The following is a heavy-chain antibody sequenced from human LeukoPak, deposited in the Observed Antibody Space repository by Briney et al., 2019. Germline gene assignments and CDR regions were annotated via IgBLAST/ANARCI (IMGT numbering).Heavy chain of an antibody. D-gene: IGHD5-12*01. Sequence: NPSETLSLTCAVYGGSFSGYYWSWIHQPPGKGLEWIGEINHSGSTNYNPSLKSRVTISVDTSKNQFSLKLSSVTAADTAVYYCARYSGYDSTFDYWGQGTLVTVSS. CDR3: ARYSGYDSTFDY. CDR1: GGSFSGYY. J-gene: IGHJ4*02. CDR2: INHSGST. V-gene: IGHV4-34*01.